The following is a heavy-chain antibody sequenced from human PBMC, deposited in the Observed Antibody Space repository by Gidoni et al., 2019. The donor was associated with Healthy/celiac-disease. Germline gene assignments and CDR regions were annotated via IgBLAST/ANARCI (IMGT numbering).Heavy chain of an antibody. Sequence: QVQLVESGGGVVQPGRALRLSWAASGFTFTSYGMHWVRQAPGKGLEWVAVISYDGSNKYYADSVKGRFTIYRDNSKNTLYLQMNSLRAEDKAVYYCAKALLIVGADNGMDVWGQGTTVTVSS. CDR2: ISYDGSNK. J-gene: IGHJ6*02. CDR1: GFTFTSYG. CDR3: AKALLIVGADNGMDV. D-gene: IGHD1-26*01. V-gene: IGHV3-30*18.